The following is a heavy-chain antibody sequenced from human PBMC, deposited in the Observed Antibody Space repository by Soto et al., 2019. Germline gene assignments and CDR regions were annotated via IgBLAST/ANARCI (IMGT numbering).Heavy chain of an antibody. V-gene: IGHV4-59*08. CDR1: GGSISSYY. CDR3: ATHRFGSGSYLYYGMDA. D-gene: IGHD3-10*01. J-gene: IGHJ6*02. Sequence: SETLSLTCTVSGGSISSYYWSWIRQPPGKGLEWIGYIYYSGSTNYNPSLQSRVTISEDTSKNQFSLKMSSVTTADTAVYYCATHRFGSGSYLYYGMDAWGQGTTVTVSS. CDR2: IYYSGST.